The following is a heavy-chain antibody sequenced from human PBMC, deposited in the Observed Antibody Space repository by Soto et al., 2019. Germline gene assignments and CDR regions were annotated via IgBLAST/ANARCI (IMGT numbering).Heavy chain of an antibody. CDR1: GYSFTSYS. CDR3: ARESTIPLGTLFDY. V-gene: IGHV1-46*01. J-gene: IGHJ4*02. CDR2: INPTGGST. D-gene: IGHD5-18*01. Sequence: ASVKISCKASGYSFTSYSLHWVRQAPGQGLEWMGIINPTGGSTSYAQQFQGRVTMTRDTSTSTVYVELSSLRSEDTAVYYCARESTIPLGTLFDYWGQGTLVTVSS.